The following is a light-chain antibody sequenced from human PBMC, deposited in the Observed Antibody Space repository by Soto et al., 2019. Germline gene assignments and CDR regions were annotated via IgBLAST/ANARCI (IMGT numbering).Light chain of an antibody. V-gene: IGKV3-20*01. CDR2: GAY. CDR1: QSVSSTY. CDR3: QLYGSSRPGT. J-gene: IGKJ1*01. Sequence: EIVLTQSPGTLSLSPGERATLSCRASQSVSSTYLGWYQQKPGQAPRLLIYGAYSRATGIPDRFSGSGSGTDFSLSIDRLGAEDLGVYYCQLYGSSRPGTFGQGTKVEIK.